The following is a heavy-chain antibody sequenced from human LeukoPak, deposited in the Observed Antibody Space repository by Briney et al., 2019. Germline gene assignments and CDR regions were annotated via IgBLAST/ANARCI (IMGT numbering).Heavy chain of an antibody. Sequence: SETLSLTCTVSGGSISTYYWSWIRQPPGKGLEWIGEINHSGSTNYNPSLKSRVTISVDTSKNQFSLKLSSVTAADTAVYYCARGVIRSWFDPWGQGTLVTVSS. D-gene: IGHD3-22*01. CDR1: GGSISTYY. J-gene: IGHJ5*02. CDR2: INHSGST. V-gene: IGHV4-34*01. CDR3: ARGVIRSWFDP.